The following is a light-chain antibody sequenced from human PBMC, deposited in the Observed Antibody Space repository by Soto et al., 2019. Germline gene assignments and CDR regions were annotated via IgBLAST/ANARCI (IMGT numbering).Light chain of an antibody. V-gene: IGLV1-40*01. Sequence: QSVLTQPPSLSGAPGQRVTISCTGSSSNIGAGYDVHWYQQLPGTAPKLLIYGNRNGPSGVPDRFSGSKSGTSASLAITGLQAEDEADYYCQSYDSGLSGSGFYVFGTGTKLTVL. CDR3: QSYDSGLSGSGFYV. CDR2: GNR. CDR1: SSNIGAGYD. J-gene: IGLJ1*01.